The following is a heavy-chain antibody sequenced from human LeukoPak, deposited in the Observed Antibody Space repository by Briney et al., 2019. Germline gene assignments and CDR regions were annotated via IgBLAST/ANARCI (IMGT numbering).Heavy chain of an antibody. CDR2: ASFHGTDK. CDR1: GFTFSTYA. V-gene: IGHV3-30*04. Sequence: PGGSLRLSCAASGFTFSTYAMHWVRQAPGKGLDWVAVASFHGTDKFYADSVKGRFTISRDNSKNTLYLQMNSLIPEDTAVYYCAKAPGIVVVVAATGFDYWGQGTLVTVSS. CDR3: AKAPGIVVVVAATGFDY. D-gene: IGHD2-15*01. J-gene: IGHJ4*02.